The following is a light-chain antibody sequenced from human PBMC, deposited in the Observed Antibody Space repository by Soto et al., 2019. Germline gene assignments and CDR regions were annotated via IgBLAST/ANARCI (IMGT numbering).Light chain of an antibody. CDR2: RNN. CDR3: AAWDDSMSGYV. CDR1: SSNIGSNY. J-gene: IGLJ1*01. V-gene: IGLV1-47*01. Sequence: VLTQPPSASGTPGQRVTISCSGSSSNIGSNYVYWYQQLPGTAPKLLIYRNNQRPSGVPDRFSGSKSGTSASLAISGLRSEDEADYYCAAWDDSMSGYVFGNGTKVTVL.